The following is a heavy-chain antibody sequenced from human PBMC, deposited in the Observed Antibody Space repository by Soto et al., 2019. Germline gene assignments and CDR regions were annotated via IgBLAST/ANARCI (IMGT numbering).Heavy chain of an antibody. CDR3: ARVGDIAGTGGGSYYYYGMDV. J-gene: IGHJ6*02. D-gene: IGHD5-12*01. Sequence: SETLSLTCTVSGGSMSSDYWSWIRQPPGKGLEWIGYIHYSGSTNYNPSLKSRVTISVDTSKNQFSLKLSSVTAADTAEYYCARVGDIAGTGGGSYYYYGMDVWGQGTTVTVSS. V-gene: IGHV4-59*12. CDR2: IHYSGST. CDR1: GGSMSSDY.